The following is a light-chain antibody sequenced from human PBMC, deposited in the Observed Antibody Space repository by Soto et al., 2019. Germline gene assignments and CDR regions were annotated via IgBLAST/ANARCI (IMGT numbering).Light chain of an antibody. J-gene: IGKJ2*01. Sequence: DIQMTQSASSLSASVGDRVTITCRSSQRIANYLNWYQQIPGEAPKLLIYSASTLQTGVPSRFSGSGSGTEFSLTISSLQPEDFAIYYCQQSYTIPHTFGQGTKLEIK. V-gene: IGKV1-39*01. CDR1: QRIANY. CDR2: SAS. CDR3: QQSYTIPHT.